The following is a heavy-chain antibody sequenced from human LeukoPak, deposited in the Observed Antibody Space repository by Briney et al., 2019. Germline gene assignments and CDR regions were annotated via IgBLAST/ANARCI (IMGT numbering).Heavy chain of an antibody. CDR2: INPNSGGT. D-gene: IGHD3-22*01. CDR1: GYTLAGYY. CDR3: ARVQPYYYDSSGYYYDY. J-gene: IGHJ4*02. V-gene: IGHV1-2*02. Sequence: GASVKVSCKASGYTLAGYYMHWVRQAPGQGLEWMGWINPNSGGTNYAQKFQGRVTMTRDTSISTAYMELSRLRSDDTAVYYCARVQPYYYDSSGYYYDYWGQGTLVTVSS.